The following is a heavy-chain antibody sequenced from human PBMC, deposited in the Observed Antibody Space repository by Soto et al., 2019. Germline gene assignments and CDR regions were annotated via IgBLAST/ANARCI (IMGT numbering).Heavy chain of an antibody. J-gene: IGHJ4*02. CDR1: GGSFSGYY. D-gene: IGHD3-22*01. V-gene: IGHV4-34*01. Sequence: PSETLSLTCAVYGGSFSGYYWSWIRQPPGRGLEWIGEINHSGSTNYNPSLKSRVTISVDTSKNQFSLKLSSVTAADTAVYYCAREEVFNDSSGYYPLYFDYWGQGTLVTVSS. CDR2: INHSGST. CDR3: AREEVFNDSSGYYPLYFDY.